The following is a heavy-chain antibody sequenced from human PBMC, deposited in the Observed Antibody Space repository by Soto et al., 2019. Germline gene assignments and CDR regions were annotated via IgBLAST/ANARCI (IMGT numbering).Heavy chain of an antibody. CDR3: AKGGLTVPGTASFDY. V-gene: IGHV3-23*01. J-gene: IGHJ4*02. CDR2: ISGSGDST. CDR1: RFTFRNYA. D-gene: IGHD6-19*01. Sequence: WWSLRLSCVASRFTFRNYAMSWVRQAPGKGLEWVSGISGSGDSTYYADSVKGRFTISRDNSKNTLYLQLSGLRAEDTASYYCAKGGLTVPGTASFDYWGQGALVTVSS.